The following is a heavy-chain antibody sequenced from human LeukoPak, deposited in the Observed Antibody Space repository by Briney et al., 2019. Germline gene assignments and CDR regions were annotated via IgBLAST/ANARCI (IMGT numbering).Heavy chain of an antibody. J-gene: IGHJ4*02. CDR2: IYYSGSI. D-gene: IGHD3-22*01. Sequence: SETLSLTCTVSGASISSYYWSWIRQPPGKGLEWIGDIYYSGSIKYNPSRKSRVTMLVDTSKNQFSLKLSSVTAADTAIYYCARENPSGYYNRPIDYWGQGTLVTVSS. CDR1: GASISSYY. CDR3: ARENPSGYYNRPIDY. V-gene: IGHV4-59*01.